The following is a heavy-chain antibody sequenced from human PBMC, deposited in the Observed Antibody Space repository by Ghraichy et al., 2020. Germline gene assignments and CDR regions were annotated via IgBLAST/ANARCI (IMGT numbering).Heavy chain of an antibody. CDR2: ISGSGGST. D-gene: IGHD1-26*01. J-gene: IGHJ3*02. Sequence: GESLNISCAASGFTFSSYAMSWVRQAPGKGLEWVSAISGSGGSTYYADSVKGRFTISRDNSKNTLYLQMNSLRAEDTAVYYCAKVIGSGSYHDAFDIWGQGTMVTVSS. V-gene: IGHV3-23*01. CDR1: GFTFSSYA. CDR3: AKVIGSGSYHDAFDI.